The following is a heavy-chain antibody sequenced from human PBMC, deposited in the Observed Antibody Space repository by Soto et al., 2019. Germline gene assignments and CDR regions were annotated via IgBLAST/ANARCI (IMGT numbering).Heavy chain of an antibody. CDR1: GYTFTSYG. Sequence: QVQLVQSGAEVKKPGASVKVSCKASGYTFTSYGISWVRQAPGQGLEWMGWISAYNGNTNYAQKLQGRVTMTTDTSTSTAYMELRSLSSDDTAVYYCARVTVTIFGVAPTDAFEIWGQGTMVTVSS. V-gene: IGHV1-18*01. CDR2: ISAYNGNT. J-gene: IGHJ3*02. D-gene: IGHD3-3*01. CDR3: ARVTVTIFGVAPTDAFEI.